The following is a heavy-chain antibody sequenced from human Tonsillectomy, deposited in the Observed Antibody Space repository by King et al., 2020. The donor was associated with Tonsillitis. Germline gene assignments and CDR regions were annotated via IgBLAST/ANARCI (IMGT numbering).Heavy chain of an antibody. J-gene: IGHJ4*02. D-gene: IGHD6-6*01. V-gene: IGHV4-59*08. Sequence: VQLQESGPGLAKPSETLSLTCTVSGGSISNYYWTWIRQPPGKGLEWIGFVYYTGNTKYNPALNSRVTISLDTSKNQFSLKLSSVTAAETAVYYCARGVAVRPWYYLDYWGQRNRLTVPS. CDR3: ARGVAVRPWYYLDY. CDR1: GGSISNYY. CDR2: VYYTGNT.